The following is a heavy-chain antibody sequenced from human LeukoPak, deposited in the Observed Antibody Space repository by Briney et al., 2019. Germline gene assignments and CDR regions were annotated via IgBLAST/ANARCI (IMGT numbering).Heavy chain of an antibody. Sequence: PGGSLRLSCAASGFTFSSYWMHWVRRAPGKGLVWVSRSNIDGSITSYADSVKGRFTISRDNAKNTLYLQMNSLRAEDTAVYYCARSNNGFDYWGQGTLVTVSS. J-gene: IGHJ4*02. D-gene: IGHD1/OR15-1a*01. CDR3: ARSNNGFDY. CDR1: GFTFSSYW. V-gene: IGHV3-74*01. CDR2: SNIDGSIT.